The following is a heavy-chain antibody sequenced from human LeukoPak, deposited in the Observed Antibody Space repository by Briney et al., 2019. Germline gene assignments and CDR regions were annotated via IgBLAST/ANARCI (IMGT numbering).Heavy chain of an antibody. J-gene: IGHJ4*02. Sequence: GASVKVSCKASGYTFTGYYMHWVRQAPGQGLEWMGWINPNSGGTNYAQKFQGRVTMTRDASISTAYMELSRLRPDDTAVYYCARVMGYMIEDYFDYWGQGTLVTVSS. D-gene: IGHD3-22*01. V-gene: IGHV1-2*02. CDR2: INPNSGGT. CDR3: ARVMGYMIEDYFDY. CDR1: GYTFTGYY.